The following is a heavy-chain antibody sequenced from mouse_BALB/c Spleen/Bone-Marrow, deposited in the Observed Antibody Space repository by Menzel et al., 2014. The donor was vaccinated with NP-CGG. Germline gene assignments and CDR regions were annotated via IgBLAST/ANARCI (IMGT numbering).Heavy chain of an antibody. D-gene: IGHD2-4*01. V-gene: IGHV2-9*02. Sequence: QVQLQQPGPGLVAPSQSLSIPCTVSGFSLTSYGVHWVRQPPGKGLEWLGVIWAGGSTNYNSALMSRLSISKDNSKSRVFLKMNSLQTDDTAMYYCASMITTTYWGQGTLVTVSA. J-gene: IGHJ3*01. CDR2: IWAGGST. CDR1: GFSLTSYG. CDR3: ASMITTTY.